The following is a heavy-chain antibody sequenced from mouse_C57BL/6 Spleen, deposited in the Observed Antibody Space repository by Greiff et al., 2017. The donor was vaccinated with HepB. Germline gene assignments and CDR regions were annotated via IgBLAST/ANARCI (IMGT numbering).Heavy chain of an antibody. J-gene: IGHJ1*03. CDR2: IRNKANNHAT. V-gene: IGHV6-6*01. CDR3: TYYGTNWYFDV. D-gene: IGHD1-1*01. Sequence: EVQGVESGGGLVQPGGSMKLSCAASGFTFSDAWMDWVRQSPEKGLEWVAEIRNKANNHATYYAESVKGRFTISRDDSKSSVHLQMNSLRAEDTGIYYCTYYGTNWYFDVWGTGTTVTVSS. CDR1: GFTFSDAW.